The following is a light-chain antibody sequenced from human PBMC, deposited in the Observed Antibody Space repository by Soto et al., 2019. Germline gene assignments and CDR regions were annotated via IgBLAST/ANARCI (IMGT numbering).Light chain of an antibody. V-gene: IGKV3D-15*01. CDR2: GAS. CDR3: HQYNSYS. J-gene: IGKJ1*01. CDR1: QSVSSSY. Sequence: EIVMTQSPATLSVSPGERATLSCRASQSVSSSYLAWYQQKPGQAPRLLIYGASSRATGIPDRFSGSGSGTEFTLTISSLQPDDFATYYCHQYNSYSFGQGTKVDI.